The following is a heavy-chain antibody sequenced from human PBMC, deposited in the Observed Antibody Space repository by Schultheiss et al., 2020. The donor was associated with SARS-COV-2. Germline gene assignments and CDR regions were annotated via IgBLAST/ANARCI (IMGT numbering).Heavy chain of an antibody. D-gene: IGHD1-1*01. Sequence: GGSLRLSCKGSGYSFTSYWIGWVRQMPGKGLERMGIIYPGDSDTRYSPSFQGQVTISADKSISTAYLQWSSLKASDTAMYYCARRERLLRGYYGMDVWGQGTTVTVSS. J-gene: IGHJ6*02. V-gene: IGHV5-51*01. CDR2: IYPGDSDT. CDR1: GYSFTSYW. CDR3: ARRERLLRGYYGMDV.